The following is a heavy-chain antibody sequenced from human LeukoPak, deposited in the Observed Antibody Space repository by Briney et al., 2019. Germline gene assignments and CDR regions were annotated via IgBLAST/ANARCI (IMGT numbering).Heavy chain of an antibody. J-gene: IGHJ3*02. CDR3: AGDQDYYGSGSFYAFDI. CDR1: GCTFTSYG. D-gene: IGHD3-10*01. V-gene: IGHV1-18*01. Sequence: ASVKVSCKASGCTFTSYGIIWVRQAPGQGLEWMGWISAYNGNTNYAQKLQGRVTMTTDTSTSTAYMELRSLRSDDTAVYYCAGDQDYYGSGSFYAFDIWGQGTMVTVSS. CDR2: ISAYNGNT.